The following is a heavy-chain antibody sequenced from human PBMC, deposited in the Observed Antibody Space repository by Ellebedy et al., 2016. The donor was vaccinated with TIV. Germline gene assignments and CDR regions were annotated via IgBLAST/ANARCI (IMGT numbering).Heavy chain of an antibody. CDR3: ARVRVAARSGYFDL. Sequence: GESLKISCAASGFTFSTYAMGWVRQAPGKGPEWVSSISSADSTYCADSVKGRFTISRDNSKNTVYLQMNSLRAEDTAVYYCARVRVAARSGYFDLWGRGTLVTVSS. CDR2: ISSADST. J-gene: IGHJ2*01. V-gene: IGHV3-23*01. CDR1: GFTFSTYA. D-gene: IGHD6-6*01.